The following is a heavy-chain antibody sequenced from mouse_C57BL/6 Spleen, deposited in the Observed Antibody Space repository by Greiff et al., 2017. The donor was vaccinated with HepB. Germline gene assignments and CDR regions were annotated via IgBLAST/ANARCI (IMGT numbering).Heavy chain of an antibody. CDR1: GFTFSSYA. V-gene: IGHV5-9-1*02. CDR3: TRDHGCFDA. CDR2: ISSGGDYI. J-gene: IGHJ1*03. Sequence: EVMLVESGEGLVKPGGSLKLSCAASGFTFSSYAMSWVRQTPEQGLEWVAYISSGGDYIYYADTVKGRITISRDNARNTLYLQMSSLKSEDTAMYYCTRDHGCFDAWGTGTTVTVSS.